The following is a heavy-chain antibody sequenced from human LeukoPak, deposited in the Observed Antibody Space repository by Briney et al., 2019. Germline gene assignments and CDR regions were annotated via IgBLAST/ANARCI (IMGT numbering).Heavy chain of an antibody. J-gene: IGHJ4*02. CDR3: ARDRGGGDIYFDY. D-gene: IGHD2-21*02. CDR1: GFTFSSYA. Sequence: PGGSLRLSCSASGFTFSSYAMHWVRQAPGKGLEWISYISRSGSTIYYADSVKGRFTISRDNAKNSLYLQMNSLGADDTAVYYCARDRGGGDIYFDYWGQGTLVTVSS. CDR2: ISRSGSTI. V-gene: IGHV3-48*03.